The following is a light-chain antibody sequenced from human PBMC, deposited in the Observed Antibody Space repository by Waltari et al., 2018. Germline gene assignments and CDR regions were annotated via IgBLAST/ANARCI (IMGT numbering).Light chain of an antibody. J-gene: IGLJ2*01. CDR2: AVT. CDR1: RCDVGAYNY. CDR3: SSYADNTWI. Sequence: QPALTQPPPASGSPGQSATIPCTGTRCDVGAYNYVPWYQQPPGKAPQLKSYAVTKRPSGVPDRFSGSKSGNTASLTVSGLQAEDEAEYYCSSYADNTWIFGGGTKLTVL. V-gene: IGLV2-8*01.